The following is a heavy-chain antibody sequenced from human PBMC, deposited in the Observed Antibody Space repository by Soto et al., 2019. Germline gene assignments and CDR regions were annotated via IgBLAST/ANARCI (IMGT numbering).Heavy chain of an antibody. CDR1: GYTFTSYG. CDR3: ASGYCSGGSCYSALGDAFDI. D-gene: IGHD2-15*01. Sequence: ASVKVSCKASGYTFTSYGISWVRQAPGQGLEWMGWMNPNSGNTGYAQKFQGRVTMTRNTSISTAYMELSSLRSEDTAVYYCASGYCSGGSCYSALGDAFDIWGQGTMVTVS. J-gene: IGHJ3*02. CDR2: MNPNSGNT. V-gene: IGHV1-8*02.